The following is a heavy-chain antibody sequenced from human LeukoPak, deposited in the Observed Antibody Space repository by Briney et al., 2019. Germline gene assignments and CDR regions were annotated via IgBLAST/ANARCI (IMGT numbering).Heavy chain of an antibody. J-gene: IGHJ4*02. CDR2: VKQDGSEK. D-gene: IGHD5-18*01. CDR3: ARAPYSYGSLYFDY. Sequence: PGGSLRLSCAASGFTFSSYWMSWVRQASGKGLEWVANVKQDGSEKYYVDSVKGRFTISRDNAKNSLYLQMNSLRAEDTAVYYCARAPYSYGSLYFDYWGQGTLVAVSS. V-gene: IGHV3-7*01. CDR1: GFTFSSYW.